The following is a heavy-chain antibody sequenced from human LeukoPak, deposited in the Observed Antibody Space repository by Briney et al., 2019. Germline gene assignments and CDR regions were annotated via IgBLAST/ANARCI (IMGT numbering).Heavy chain of an antibody. CDR2: INPNSGGT. D-gene: IGHD2-2*01. CDR1: GYTFTGYY. CDR3: ARGKAYCSSTSCRRSYNWFDP. V-gene: IGHV1-2*02. Sequence: ASVKVSCKASGYTFTGYYMHWVRQAPGQGLEWMGWINPNSGGTNYAQKFQGRVTMTRDTSISTAYMELSRLRSDDTVVYYCARGKAYCSSTSCRRSYNWFDPWGQGTLVTVSS. J-gene: IGHJ5*02.